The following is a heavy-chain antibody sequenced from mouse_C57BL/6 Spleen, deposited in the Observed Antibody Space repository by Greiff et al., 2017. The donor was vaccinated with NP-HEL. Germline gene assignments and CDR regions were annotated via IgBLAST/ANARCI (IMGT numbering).Heavy chain of an antibody. CDR1: GYTFTDYY. V-gene: IGHV1-76*01. CDR3: ARDENWVYCDY. CDR2: IYPGSGNT. J-gene: IGHJ2*01. Sequence: QVQLQQSGAELVRPGASVKLSCKASGYTFTDYYIHWVKQRPGQGLEWIARIYPGSGNTYYNEKFKGKATLTAEKSSSTAYMQLSSLTSEDSAVYFCARDENWVYCDYWGQGTTLTVSS. D-gene: IGHD4-1*01.